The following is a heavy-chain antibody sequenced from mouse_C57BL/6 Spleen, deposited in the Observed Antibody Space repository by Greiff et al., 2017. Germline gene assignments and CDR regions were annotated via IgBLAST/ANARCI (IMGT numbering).Heavy chain of an antibody. CDR2: ISSGGSYT. CDR1: GFTFSSYG. CDR3: ARHEDYDYDGGAMDY. J-gene: IGHJ4*01. Sequence: DVKLVESGGDLVKPGGSLKLSCAASGFTFSSYGMSWVRQTPDKRLEWVATISSGGSYTYYPDSVKGRFTISRDNAKNTLYLQMSSLKSEDTAMYYCARHEDYDYDGGAMDYWGQGTSVTVSS. V-gene: IGHV5-6*02. D-gene: IGHD2-4*01.